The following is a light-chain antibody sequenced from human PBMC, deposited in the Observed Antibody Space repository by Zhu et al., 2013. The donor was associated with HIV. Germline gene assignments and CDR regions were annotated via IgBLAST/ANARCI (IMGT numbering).Light chain of an antibody. Sequence: SSELTQDPAVSVALGQTVRVTCQGDSLRSSYASWYQQKPGQAPILVIYGKNNRPSGIPDRFSGSNSGNTASLTITGAQAEDEADYYCNSRDTSGNHLLFGGGTKLTVL. J-gene: IGLJ2*01. CDR3: NSRDTSGNHLL. V-gene: IGLV3-19*01. CDR2: GKN. CDR1: SLRSSY.